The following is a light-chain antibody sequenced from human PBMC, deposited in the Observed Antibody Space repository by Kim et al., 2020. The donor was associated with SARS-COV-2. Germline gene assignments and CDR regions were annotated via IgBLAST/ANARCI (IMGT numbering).Light chain of an antibody. CDR2: LGS. J-gene: IGKJ1*01. CDR3: MQALQTTWT. Sequence: PASISCRSSQSLLHSNGYNYLDWYLQKPVQSPQLLIYLGSNRASGVPDRFSGSGSGTDFTLKISRVEAEDVGVYYCMQALQTTWTFGQGTKVDIK. V-gene: IGKV2-28*01. CDR1: QSLLHSNGYNY.